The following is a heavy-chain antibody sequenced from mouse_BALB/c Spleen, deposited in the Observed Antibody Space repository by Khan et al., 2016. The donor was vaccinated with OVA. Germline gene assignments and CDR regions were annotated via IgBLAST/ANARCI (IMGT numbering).Heavy chain of an antibody. D-gene: IGHD2-10*01. Sequence: QVRLKESGPGLVAPSQSLSITCTISGFSLTNYGVHWVRQPPGKGLEWLVVIWSDGSTTYNSDLKSRLSISKDNSKSQVFLKMNSLQTDDTAMYYSARQTYYHYYVMDYWGQGTSVTVSS. CDR2: IWSDGST. V-gene: IGHV2-6-1*01. CDR3: ARQTYYHYYVMDY. J-gene: IGHJ4*01. CDR1: GFSLTNYG.